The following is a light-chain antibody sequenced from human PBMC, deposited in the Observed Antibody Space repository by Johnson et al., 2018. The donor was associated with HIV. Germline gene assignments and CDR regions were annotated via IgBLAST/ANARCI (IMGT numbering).Light chain of an antibody. Sequence: QSVLTQPPSVSAAPGQKVTISCSGSSSNIGNNYVSWYQQLPGTAPKLLIYENIKRPSGIPDRFSGSKSGTSATLGITGLQTGDEADYYCGTWDNSLSAGVFGTGTKVTVL. CDR2: ENI. J-gene: IGLJ1*01. CDR3: GTWDNSLSAGV. CDR1: SSNIGNNY. V-gene: IGLV1-51*02.